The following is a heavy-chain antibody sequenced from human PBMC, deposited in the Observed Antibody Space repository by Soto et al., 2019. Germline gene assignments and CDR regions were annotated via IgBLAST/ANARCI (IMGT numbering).Heavy chain of an antibody. J-gene: IGHJ4*02. D-gene: IGHD2-15*01. CDR2: ISSSSSYI. V-gene: IGHV3-21*01. CDR3: AREEGYCSGGSCGY. Sequence: EVQLVESGGGLVKPGGSLRLSCAASGFTFSSYSMNWVRQAPGKGLEWVSSISSSSSYIYYADSVKGRFTISRDNAKNSLYLQVNILRAEDTAVYYCAREEGYCSGGSCGYWGQGTLVTVSS. CDR1: GFTFSSYS.